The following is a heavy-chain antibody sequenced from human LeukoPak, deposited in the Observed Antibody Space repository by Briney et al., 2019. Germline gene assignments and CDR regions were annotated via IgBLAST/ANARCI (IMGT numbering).Heavy chain of an antibody. CDR2: INQSGRT. V-gene: IGHV4-34*01. CDR3: ARGFEVAVAGSWFDP. D-gene: IGHD6-19*01. J-gene: IGHJ5*02. CDR1: VGSFSGYR. Sequence: SETLSLTCAVSVGSFSGYRWTWIRQPPGKGLEWIGDINQSGRTNYNPSLESRLTISVDTSRNHFSLTLTSVTAADTAVYYCARGFEVAVAGSWFDPWGQGTLVSVSS.